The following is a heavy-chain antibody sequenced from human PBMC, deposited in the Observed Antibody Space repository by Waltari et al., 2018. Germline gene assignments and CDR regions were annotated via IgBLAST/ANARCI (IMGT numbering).Heavy chain of an antibody. CDR3: ARGDISGWELPIDY. Sequence: EVQLVESGGGLVQPGGSLRLSCAASGFTFSSYWMSWVRQAPGKGLEWVDNIKQDGSEKYYVDSVKGRFTISRDNAKNSLYLQMNSLRAEDTAVYYCARGDISGWELPIDYWGQGTLVTVSS. CDR2: IKQDGSEK. V-gene: IGHV3-7*03. J-gene: IGHJ4*02. D-gene: IGHD1-26*01. CDR1: GFTFSSYW.